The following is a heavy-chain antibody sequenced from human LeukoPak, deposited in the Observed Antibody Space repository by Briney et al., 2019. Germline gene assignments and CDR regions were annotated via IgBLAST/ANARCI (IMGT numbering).Heavy chain of an antibody. CDR3: ARGPDYAAFFDY. CDR2: INWNGGST. Sequence: PGGSLRLSCAASGFTFDDYGMSWVRQAPGKGLEWVSGINWNGGSTGYADSVKGRFTISRDNAKNSLYLQMNSLRAGDTAVYYCARGPDYAAFFDYWGQGTLVTVSS. CDR1: GFTFDDYG. D-gene: IGHD4-17*01. V-gene: IGHV3-20*04. J-gene: IGHJ4*02.